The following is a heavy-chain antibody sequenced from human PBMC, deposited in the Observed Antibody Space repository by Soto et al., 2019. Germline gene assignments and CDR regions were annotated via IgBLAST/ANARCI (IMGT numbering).Heavy chain of an antibody. CDR2: IYYSGST. J-gene: IGHJ4*02. D-gene: IGHD4-17*01. V-gene: IGHV4-59*08. Sequence: PSETLSLTCTVSGGSISSYYWSWIRQPPGKGLEWIGYIYYSGSTNYNPSLKSRVTISVDTSKNQFSLKLSSVTAADTAVYYCARLLPHTVTNREYYFDYWGQGTLVTVSS. CDR1: GGSISSYY. CDR3: ARLLPHTVTNREYYFDY.